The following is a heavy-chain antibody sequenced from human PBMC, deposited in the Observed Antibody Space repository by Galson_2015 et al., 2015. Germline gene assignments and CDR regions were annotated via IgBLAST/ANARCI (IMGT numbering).Heavy chain of an antibody. J-gene: IGHJ4*02. CDR2: ISVDNGNT. CDR3: ARVVRVGYSSGWNDY. CDR1: GYTFTTSG. Sequence: SVKVSCKASGYTFTTSGISWVRQAPGQGLEWMRWISVDNGNTNYAQKLQGRVTMTTDTSTSTAYMELRSLKSDDTAVYYCARVVRVGYSSGWNDYWGQGTLVTVSS. D-gene: IGHD6-19*01. V-gene: IGHV1-18*01.